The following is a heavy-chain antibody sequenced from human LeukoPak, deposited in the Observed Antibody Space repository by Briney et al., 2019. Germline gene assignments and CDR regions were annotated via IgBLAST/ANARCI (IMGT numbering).Heavy chain of an antibody. CDR2: INPSGGST. CDR3: ARVHDYGDLRYLDY. V-gene: IGHV1-46*01. CDR1: GYTFTRYY. D-gene: IGHD4-17*01. Sequence: ASVKVSCKASGYTFTRYYMDWVRQAPGQGLEWMGIINPSGGSTSYSQKFQGRVTMTSDTSTSTVYMELSSLRSEDTAVYYCARVHDYGDLRYLDYWGEGTLGTASS. J-gene: IGHJ4*02.